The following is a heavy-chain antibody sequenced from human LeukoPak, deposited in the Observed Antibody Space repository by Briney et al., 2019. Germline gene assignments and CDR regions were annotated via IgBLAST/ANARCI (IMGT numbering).Heavy chain of an antibody. J-gene: IGHJ4*02. Sequence: ASVKVSCKASGFTFTNFGIAWVRQAPGQGLEWMGWISAYNGDTKYAQRLQGRVTMTTDTSTTTAYMELRSLTSCDTAVYYCARDFSNTSGFKVVVDYWGQGTLVTVSS. V-gene: IGHV1-18*01. CDR1: GFTFTNFG. D-gene: IGHD3-22*01. CDR2: ISAYNGDT. CDR3: ARDFSNTSGFKVVVDY.